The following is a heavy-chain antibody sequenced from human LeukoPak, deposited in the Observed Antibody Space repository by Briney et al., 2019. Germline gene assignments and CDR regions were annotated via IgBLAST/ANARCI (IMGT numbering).Heavy chain of an antibody. CDR2: INHSGST. CDR3: ARGQGLHIVVVPAASSFDY. D-gene: IGHD2-2*01. Sequence: SETLSLTCAVYGGSFSGYYWSWIRQPPGKGLEWIGEINHSGSTSYNPSLKSRVTISVDTSKNQFSLKLSSVTAADTAVYYCARGQGLHIVVVPAASSFDYWGQGTLVTVSS. CDR1: GGSFSGYY. J-gene: IGHJ4*02. V-gene: IGHV4-34*01.